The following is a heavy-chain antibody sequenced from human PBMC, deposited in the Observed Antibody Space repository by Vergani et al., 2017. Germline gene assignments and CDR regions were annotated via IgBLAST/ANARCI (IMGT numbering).Heavy chain of an antibody. J-gene: IGHJ4*02. CDR1: AYTFSNYY. CDR2: INPSGGHT. CDR3: ARGDDGILTGYRY. V-gene: IGHV1-46*03. D-gene: IGHD3-9*01. Sequence: QVQVVQSGAEVKKSGASVKVSCKTSAYTFSNYYMHWVRQAPGQGLEWMGIINPSGGHTNYAQKFQGRVTMTRDTSTSTVYMELSSLRSEDTAIYYCARGDDGILTGYRYWGQGTLVTVSA.